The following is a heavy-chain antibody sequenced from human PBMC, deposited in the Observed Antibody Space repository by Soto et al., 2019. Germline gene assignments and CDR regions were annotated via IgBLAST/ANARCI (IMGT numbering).Heavy chain of an antibody. CDR2: IYYSGNT. J-gene: IGHJ5*02. CDR3: ASLSVAITMVRGVGWFDP. V-gene: IGHV4-31*03. D-gene: IGHD3-10*01. Sequence: SETLSLTCTVSGGSISSGGYYWSWIRRHPGKDLEWIGYIYYSGNTYYNPSLKSRVTISVDTSKNQFSLKLSSATAADTAVYYCASLSVAITMVRGVGWFDPWGQGTLVTVSS. CDR1: GGSISSGGYY.